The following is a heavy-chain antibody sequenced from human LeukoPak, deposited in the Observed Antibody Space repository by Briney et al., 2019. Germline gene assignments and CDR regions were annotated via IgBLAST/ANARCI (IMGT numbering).Heavy chain of an antibody. CDR1: GYIFTGYY. D-gene: IGHD3-22*01. V-gene: IGHV1-2*02. CDR3: AREFTTSGPIDY. CDR2: INPNSGGT. Sequence: GPVKVSCKASGYIFTGYYMHWVRQAPGQGLEWMGWINPNSGGTNYAQKFQGRVTMTRDTSISTAYMELSRLRSDDTAVYYCAREFTTSGPIDYWGQGTLVTVSS. J-gene: IGHJ4*02.